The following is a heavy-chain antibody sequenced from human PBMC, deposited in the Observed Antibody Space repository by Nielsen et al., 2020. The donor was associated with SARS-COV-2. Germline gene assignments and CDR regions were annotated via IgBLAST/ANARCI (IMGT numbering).Heavy chain of an antibody. Sequence: GGSLRLSCAASGFTFSDYYMSWIRQAPGKGLEWVSYISSSSSYTNYADSVKGRFTISRDNAKNSLYLQMNSLRAEDTAVYYCARGARDCSGGSCYSDYYYGMDVWGQGTTVTVSS. CDR3: ARGARDCSGGSCYSDYYYGMDV. D-gene: IGHD2-15*01. V-gene: IGHV3-11*03. CDR2: ISSSSSYT. CDR1: GFTFSDYY. J-gene: IGHJ6*02.